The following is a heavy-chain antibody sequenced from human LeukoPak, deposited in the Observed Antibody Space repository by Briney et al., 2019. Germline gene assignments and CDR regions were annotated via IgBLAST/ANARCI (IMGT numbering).Heavy chain of an antibody. CDR1: GGSFSGYY. J-gene: IGHJ4*02. V-gene: IGHV4-34*01. CDR3: ARGLKYSSSWYYFDY. CDR2: INHSGCT. D-gene: IGHD6-13*01. Sequence: SETLSLTCAVYGGSFSGYYWSWIRQPPGKGLEWIGEINHSGCTNYNPSLKSRVTISVDTSKNQFSLKLSSVTAADTAVYYCARGLKYSSSWYYFDYWGQGTLVTVSS.